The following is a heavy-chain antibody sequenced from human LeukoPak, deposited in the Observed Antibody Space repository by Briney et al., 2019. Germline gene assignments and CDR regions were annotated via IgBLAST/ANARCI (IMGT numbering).Heavy chain of an antibody. CDR3: ARGSRYHYDSSGDYYEEYFQL. D-gene: IGHD3-22*01. J-gene: IGHJ1*01. Sequence: KPSETLSLTCTVSGGSISNSYWSWIRQPPGKGLEWIGYIYYSGSTNYNPSLKSRVAISVDTSKNQFSLKLSSVTAADTAVYYCARGSRYHYDSSGDYYEEYFQLWGQGTPVTVSS. V-gene: IGHV4-59*01. CDR1: GGSISNSY. CDR2: IYYSGST.